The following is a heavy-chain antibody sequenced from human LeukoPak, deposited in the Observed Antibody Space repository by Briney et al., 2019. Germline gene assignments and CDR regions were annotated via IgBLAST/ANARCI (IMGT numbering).Heavy chain of an antibody. Sequence: SETLSLTCTVSGGSISSYYWGWIRQPPGKGLEWIGYIYYGGSTNYNPSLKSRVTISVDTSKNQFSLKLSSVTAADTAVYYCARVTESYGSGRRHNYYYYYMDVWGKGTTVTISS. D-gene: IGHD3-10*01. CDR3: ARVTESYGSGRRHNYYYYYMDV. CDR2: IYYGGST. CDR1: GGSISSYY. J-gene: IGHJ6*03. V-gene: IGHV4-59*01.